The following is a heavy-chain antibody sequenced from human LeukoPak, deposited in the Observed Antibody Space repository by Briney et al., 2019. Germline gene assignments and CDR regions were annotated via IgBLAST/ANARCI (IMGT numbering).Heavy chain of an antibody. J-gene: IGHJ4*02. CDR2: IKHDGSEK. CDR3: AGSAYYRDFDY. D-gene: IGHD3-22*01. V-gene: IGHV3-7*01. CDR1: GFTFSSSW. Sequence: GGSLRLSCAASGFTFSSSWMSWVRQAPGKGLEWVASIKHDGSEKYYVDSVKGRFTISRDNAKNSLYLQMNSLRAEDTAVYYCAGSAYYRDFDYWGQGTLVTVSS.